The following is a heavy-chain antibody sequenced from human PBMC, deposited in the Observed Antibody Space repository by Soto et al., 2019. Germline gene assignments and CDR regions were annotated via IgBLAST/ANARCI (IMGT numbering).Heavy chain of an antibody. CDR3: AREEGVLRYFDWLSPTQYYFAY. D-gene: IGHD3-9*01. CDR2: IWYDGSNK. Sequence: GGSLRLSCAASGFTFSSYGMHWVRQAPGKGLEWVAVIWYDGSNKYYADSVKGRFTISRDNSKNTLYLQMNSLRAEDTAVYYCAREEGVLRYFDWLSPTQYYFAYWGQGTLVTVSS. CDR1: GFTFSSYG. V-gene: IGHV3-33*01. J-gene: IGHJ4*02.